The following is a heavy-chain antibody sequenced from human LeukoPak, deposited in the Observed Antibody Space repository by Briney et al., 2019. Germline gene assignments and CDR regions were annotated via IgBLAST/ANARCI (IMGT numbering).Heavy chain of an antibody. D-gene: IGHD2-2*02. CDR3: ARLDCGSSNSCYIGY. V-gene: IGHV4-59*08. J-gene: IGHJ4*02. CDR2: IYYSGST. CDR1: GGSISSYY. Sequence: SETLSLTCTVSGGSISSYYWSWIRQPPGKGLEWIGYIYYSGSTNYNPSLKSRVTISVDTSKNQFSLKLSSVTAADTAVYYCARLDCGSSNSCYIGYWGQGTLVTVSS.